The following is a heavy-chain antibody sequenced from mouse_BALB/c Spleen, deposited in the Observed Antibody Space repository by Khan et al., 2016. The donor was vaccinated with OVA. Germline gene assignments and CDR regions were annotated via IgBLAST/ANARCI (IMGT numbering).Heavy chain of an antibody. CDR1: GDSITSGF. V-gene: IGHV3-8*02. CDR3: ARSYGSWAMDY. Sequence: EVELVESGPSLVKPSQTLSLTCSVTGDSITSGFWNWIRKFPGNKFEYLVYITYSGNIYYNPSLKSRISITRDTSKSQYYLQLNSVTTEDTATYYCARSYGSWAMDYWGQGTSVTVSS. CDR2: ITYSGNI. J-gene: IGHJ4*01. D-gene: IGHD1-1*01.